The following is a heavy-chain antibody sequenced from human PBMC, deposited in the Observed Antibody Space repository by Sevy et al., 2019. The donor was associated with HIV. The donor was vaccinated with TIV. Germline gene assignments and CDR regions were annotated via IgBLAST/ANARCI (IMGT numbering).Heavy chain of an antibody. CDR2: ISAYNGNT. CDR3: ARHNGRAYDSSGYYYSY. Sequence: ASVKVSCKASGYTFTSYGISWVRRAPGQGLEWMGWISAYNGNTNYAQKLQGRVTMTTDTSTSTAYMELRSLRSDDTTVYYCARHNGRAYDSSGYYYSYWGQGTLVTVSS. V-gene: IGHV1-18*01. D-gene: IGHD3-22*01. J-gene: IGHJ4*02. CDR1: GYTFTSYG.